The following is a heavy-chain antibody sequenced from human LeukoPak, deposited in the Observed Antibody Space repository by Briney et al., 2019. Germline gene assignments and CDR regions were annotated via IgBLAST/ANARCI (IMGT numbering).Heavy chain of an antibody. Sequence: KTSETLSLTCAVYGGSFSGYYWSWIRQPPGKGLEWIGEINHSGSTNYNPSLKSRVTISVDTSKNQFSLKLSSVTAADTAVYHCARGFYFQHWGQGTLVTVSS. CDR1: GGSFSGYY. J-gene: IGHJ1*01. CDR2: INHSGST. CDR3: ARGFYFQH. V-gene: IGHV4-34*01.